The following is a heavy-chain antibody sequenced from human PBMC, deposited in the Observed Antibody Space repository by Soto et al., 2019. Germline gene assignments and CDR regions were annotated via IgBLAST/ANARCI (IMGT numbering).Heavy chain of an antibody. CDR3: ATFRSSSSFNYYYYGMDV. CDR2: ISSSSSYI. Sequence: LRLSCAASGFTFSSYSMNWVRQAPGKGLEWVSSISSSSSYIYYADSVKGRFTISRDNAKNSLYLQMNSLRAEDTAVYYCATFRSSSSFNYYYYGMDVWGQGTTVTVSS. V-gene: IGHV3-21*01. CDR1: GFTFSSYS. D-gene: IGHD6-6*01. J-gene: IGHJ6*02.